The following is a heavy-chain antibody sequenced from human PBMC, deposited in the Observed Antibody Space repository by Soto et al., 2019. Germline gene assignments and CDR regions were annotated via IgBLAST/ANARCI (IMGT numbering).Heavy chain of an antibody. V-gene: IGHV3-23*01. D-gene: IGHD1-26*01. CDR1: GGFTFSSYG. J-gene: IGHJ3*02. CDR3: AKAIVGANLHALDI. Sequence: PGGSLRLSCAASGGFTFSSYGMNWVRQAPGKGLEWVPGISRSDGSTYYAHSVTGRFTISRDISKNTLYLQMNSLRAEDTAIYHCAKAIVGANLHALDIWGQGTMVTVSS. CDR2: ISRSDGST.